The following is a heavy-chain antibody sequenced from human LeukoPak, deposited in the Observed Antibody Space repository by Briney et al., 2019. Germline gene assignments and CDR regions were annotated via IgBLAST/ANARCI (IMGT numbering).Heavy chain of an antibody. CDR3: AELGITMIGGV. Sequence: GGSLRLSCAPPGLTSSIYKLNWVGQPPGRGRGGVSYISSSGSTIYYADSVKGRFTISRDNAKNSLYLQMNSLRAEDTAVYYCAELGITMIGGVWGKGTTVTISS. J-gene: IGHJ6*04. CDR1: GLTSSIYK. CDR2: ISSSGSTI. D-gene: IGHD3-10*02. V-gene: IGHV3-48*03.